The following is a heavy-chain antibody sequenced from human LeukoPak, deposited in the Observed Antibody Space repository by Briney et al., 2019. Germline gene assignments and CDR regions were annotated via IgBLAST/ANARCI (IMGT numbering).Heavy chain of an antibody. CDR3: ARVIYDEGYYYMDV. V-gene: IGHV4-4*07. CDR1: GGSISSYY. J-gene: IGHJ6*03. CDR2: IYISGST. D-gene: IGHD3-22*01. Sequence: SETLSLTCTVSGGSISSYYWSWIRQPAGKGLEWIGRIYISGSTNYNPSLKSRVTMSVDTSKNQFSLKLSSVTAADTAVYYCARVIYDEGYYYMDVWGKGTTATVSS.